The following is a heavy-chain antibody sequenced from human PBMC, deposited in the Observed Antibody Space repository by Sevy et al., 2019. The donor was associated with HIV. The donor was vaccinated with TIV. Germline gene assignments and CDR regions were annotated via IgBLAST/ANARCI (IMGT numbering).Heavy chain of an antibody. J-gene: IGHJ4*02. CDR1: GFTFSSYW. Sequence: GGSLRLSCAASGFTFSSYWMSWVRQAPGKGLEWVANIKQDGSEKYYVDSVKGRFTISRDNAKNSLYLQMNSLRAEDTAVYYCARGSGGSGSYRTIFDYWGQGTLVTVSS. V-gene: IGHV3-7*01. CDR2: IKQDGSEK. CDR3: ARGSGGSGSYRTIFDY. D-gene: IGHD3-10*01.